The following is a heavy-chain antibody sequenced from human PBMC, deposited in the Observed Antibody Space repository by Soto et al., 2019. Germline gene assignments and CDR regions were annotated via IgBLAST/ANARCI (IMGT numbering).Heavy chain of an antibody. CDR1: GGSISSSNW. CDR3: ASWARHDYGDYAADY. CDR2: IYHSGST. J-gene: IGHJ4*02. V-gene: IGHV4-4*02. Sequence: QVQLQESGPGLVKPSGTLSLTCAVSGGSISSSNWWSWVRQPPGKGLGWIGEIYHSGSTNYNPSLKSRVTISVDKSKNQFSLKLSSVTAADTAVYYCASWARHDYGDYAADYWGQGTLVTVSS. D-gene: IGHD4-17*01.